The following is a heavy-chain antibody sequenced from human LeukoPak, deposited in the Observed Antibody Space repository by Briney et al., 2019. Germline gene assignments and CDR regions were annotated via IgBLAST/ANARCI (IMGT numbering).Heavy chain of an antibody. CDR1: GYSISSGYY. D-gene: IGHD6-13*01. CDR2: IYYSGST. V-gene: IGHV4-38-2*02. J-gene: IGHJ4*02. CDR3: ARQGRYSSSWHVY. Sequence: SETLSLTCTVSGYSISSGYYWGWIRQPPGKGLEWIGSIYYSGSTYYNPSLKSRVTISVDTSKNQFSLKLSSVTAADTAVYYCARQGRYSSSWHVYWGQGTLVTVSS.